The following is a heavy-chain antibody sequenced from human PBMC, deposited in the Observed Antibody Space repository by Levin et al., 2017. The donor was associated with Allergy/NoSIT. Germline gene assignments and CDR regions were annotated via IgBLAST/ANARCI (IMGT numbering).Heavy chain of an antibody. V-gene: IGHV3-21*01. D-gene: IGHD5-18*01. CDR3: ARYEYIYGMMG. Sequence: GESLKISCAASGFSFSSYSMNWVRQAPGKGLEWVSSITSSSTYTYYADSVKGRFTISRDDAKNSLYLQMNSLRAEDTAVYYCARYEYIYGMMGWGQGILVAVSS. J-gene: IGHJ4*02. CDR2: ITSSSTYT. CDR1: GFSFSSYS.